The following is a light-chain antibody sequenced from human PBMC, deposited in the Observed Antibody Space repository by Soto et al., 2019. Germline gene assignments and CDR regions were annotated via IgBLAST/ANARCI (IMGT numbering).Light chain of an antibody. CDR2: KAS. J-gene: IGKJ1*01. CDR3: QHYNSYSEA. Sequence: DIHMTQSPSTLSGSVGDIVTITCRASQTISSWLAWYQQKTGKAPKLLIYKASTLKSGVPSRFSGSGSGTEFTLTISSMQTDDFATYYCQHYNSYSEAFGQETKVDIK. CDR1: QTISSW. V-gene: IGKV1-5*03.